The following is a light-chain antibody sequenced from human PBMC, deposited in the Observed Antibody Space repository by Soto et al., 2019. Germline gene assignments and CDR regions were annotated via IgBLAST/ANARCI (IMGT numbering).Light chain of an antibody. J-gene: IGKJ4*01. Sequence: EIVLTQSPGTLSLSPGERATLSCRASQSVSSSYLAWYQQKPGQAPRLLIYDASKRATGIPARFSGSGSGTDFTLTISSLEPEDFAVYYCQQRSTWLTFGGGTKVDIK. CDR3: QQRSTWLT. CDR1: QSVSSSY. CDR2: DAS. V-gene: IGKV3D-20*02.